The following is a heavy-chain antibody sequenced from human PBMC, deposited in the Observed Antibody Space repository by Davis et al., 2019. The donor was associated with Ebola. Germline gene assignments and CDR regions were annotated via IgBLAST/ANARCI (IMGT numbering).Heavy chain of an antibody. Sequence: PGGSLRLSCAASGFTFDDYAMHFLVPSPFKGLEWVSGISWNSGSIGYADSVKGRFTIARDNAKNARELQMNSLRAEDTALYYCAKDIAARPGGAFDIWGQGTMVTVSS. J-gene: IGHJ3*02. CDR3: AKDIAARPGGAFDI. CDR1: GFTFDDYA. V-gene: IGHV3-9*01. CDR2: ISWNSGSI. D-gene: IGHD6-6*01.